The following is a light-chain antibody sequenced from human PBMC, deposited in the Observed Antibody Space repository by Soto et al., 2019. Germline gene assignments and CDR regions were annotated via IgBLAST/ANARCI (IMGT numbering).Light chain of an antibody. CDR1: QSPLYSDGNTY. CDR2: KVS. Sequence: DVVMTQSPLSLVVTLGQPASISCRSSQSPLYSDGNTYLSWFQQRTGQSPRSLIYKVSDRDSGVPDRFSGSGSGTDFTLKISSVEAEDVAVYFCMQATHWPYTFGQGTKVDI. J-gene: IGKJ2*01. CDR3: MQATHWPYT. V-gene: IGKV2-30*01.